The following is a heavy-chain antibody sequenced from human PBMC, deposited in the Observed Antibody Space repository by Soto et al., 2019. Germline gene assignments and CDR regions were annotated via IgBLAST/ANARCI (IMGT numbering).Heavy chain of an antibody. CDR2: IYYDGSKR. D-gene: IGHD3-9*01. CDR3: ARDIGTVYYDLDY. V-gene: IGHV3-33*01. Sequence: QVQLVESGGDVVQPGTSLRLSCSASGFTFSGYGMHWVRQAPGKGLEWVAVIYYDGSKRYYADSVKGRFTISRDDSKSKLYLQMTSLRADDTAVYYCARDIGTVYYDLDYWGRGTLVTVSS. CDR1: GFTFSGYG. J-gene: IGHJ4*02.